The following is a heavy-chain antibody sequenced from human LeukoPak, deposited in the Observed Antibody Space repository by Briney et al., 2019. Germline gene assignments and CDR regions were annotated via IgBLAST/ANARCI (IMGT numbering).Heavy chain of an antibody. CDR1: GFTFSNFA. CDR3: AREGDVVVPAAMPDY. J-gene: IGHJ4*02. V-gene: IGHV3-23*01. CDR2: ISGSGHSI. Sequence: GGSLRLSCAASGFTFSNFAMSWVRQAPGKGLEWVSVISGSGHSIYYADFVKGRFTISRDNSENTLYLQMNSLRADDTAVYYCAREGDVVVPAAMPDYWGQGTLVTVSS. D-gene: IGHD2-2*01.